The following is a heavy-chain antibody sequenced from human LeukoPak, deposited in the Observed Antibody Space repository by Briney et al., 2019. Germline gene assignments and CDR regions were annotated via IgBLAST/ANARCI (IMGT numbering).Heavy chain of an antibody. CDR3: ARGRGRADC. CDR2: INHSGST. Sequence: TSSETLSLTCAVYGGSFSGYYWSWIRQPPGKGLGWIGEINHSGSTNYNPSLKSRVTISVDTSKNQFSLKLSSVTAADTAVYYCARGRGRADCWGQGTLVTVSS. CDR1: GGSFSGYY. J-gene: IGHJ4*02. V-gene: IGHV4-34*01.